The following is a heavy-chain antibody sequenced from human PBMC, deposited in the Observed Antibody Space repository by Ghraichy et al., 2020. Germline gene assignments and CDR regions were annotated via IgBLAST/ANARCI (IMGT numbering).Heavy chain of an antibody. CDR1: GGSFSGYY. D-gene: IGHD2-15*01. Sequence: SETLSLTCAVNGGSFSGYYWSWIRQPPGKGLEWIGEINHSGSTNYNPSLKSRVTISVDTSKNQFSLKLSSVTAADTAVYYCAREIRYCSGGSCYPNWFDPWGQGTLVTVSS. CDR2: INHSGST. CDR3: AREIRYCSGGSCYPNWFDP. J-gene: IGHJ5*02. V-gene: IGHV4-34*01.